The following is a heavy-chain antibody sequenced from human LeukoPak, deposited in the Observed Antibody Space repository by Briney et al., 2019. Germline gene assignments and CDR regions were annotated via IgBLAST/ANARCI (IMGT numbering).Heavy chain of an antibody. D-gene: IGHD6-13*01. Sequence: PSETLSLTCTGSGGSISSSRYFWAGVRLPPGKGLEWIGSVYYSWSTYYNPSLKSRVTISGDTSKNQFSLKLSSVTAADSGVYYCARLLAAAQTDYFDYWGPGTLVSVSS. CDR3: ARLLAAAQTDYFDY. CDR1: GGSISSSRYF. CDR2: VYYSWST. J-gene: IGHJ4*02. V-gene: IGHV4-39*01.